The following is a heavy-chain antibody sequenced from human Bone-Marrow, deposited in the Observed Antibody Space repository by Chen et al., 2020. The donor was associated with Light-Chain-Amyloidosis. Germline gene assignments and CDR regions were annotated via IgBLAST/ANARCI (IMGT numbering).Heavy chain of an antibody. J-gene: IGHJ4*02. CDR1: GFTFSSYG. V-gene: IGHV3-33*01. Sequence: QVQLVESGGGVVQPGRSLRPSCAASGFTFSSYGMHWVRQAPGKGLEWVAVIWYDGSNKYYADSVKGRFTISRDNSKNTLYLQMNSLRAEDTAVYYCARGDRSSSSSRFSPGYYFDYWGQGTLVTVSS. CDR2: IWYDGSNK. D-gene: IGHD6-6*01. CDR3: ARGDRSSSSSRFSPGYYFDY.